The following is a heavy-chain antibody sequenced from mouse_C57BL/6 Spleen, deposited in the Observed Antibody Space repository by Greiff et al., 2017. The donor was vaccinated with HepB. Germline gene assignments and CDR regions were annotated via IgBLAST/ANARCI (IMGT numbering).Heavy chain of an antibody. CDR3: ARSGYDYDGYYAMDY. V-gene: IGHV1-82*01. CDR2: IYPGDGDT. Sequence: QVQLQQSGPELVKPGASVKISCKASGYAFSSSWMNWVKQRPGKGLEWIGRIYPGDGDTNYNGKFKGKATLTADKSSSTASMQLSSLTSEDSAVYFCARSGYDYDGYYAMDYWGQGTSVTVSS. D-gene: IGHD2-4*01. CDR1: GYAFSSSW. J-gene: IGHJ4*01.